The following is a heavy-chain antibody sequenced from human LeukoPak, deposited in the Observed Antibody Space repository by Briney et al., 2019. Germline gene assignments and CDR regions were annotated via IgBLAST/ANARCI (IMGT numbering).Heavy chain of an antibody. Sequence: PGGSLRLSCAASGFTFSSYWMTWVRQAPGKGLEWVANIKQDGSERYYVDSVKGRFTISRDNAKNSLYLQMNSLRAEDTAVYYCARVPDPNYYDSSGNYIFFDYWGQGTLVTVSS. CDR1: GFTFSSYW. J-gene: IGHJ4*02. V-gene: IGHV3-7*01. D-gene: IGHD3-22*01. CDR2: IKQDGSER. CDR3: ARVPDPNYYDSSGNYIFFDY.